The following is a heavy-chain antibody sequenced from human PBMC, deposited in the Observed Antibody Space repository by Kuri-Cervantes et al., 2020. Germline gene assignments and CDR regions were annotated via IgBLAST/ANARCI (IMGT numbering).Heavy chain of an antibody. V-gene: IGHV4-38-2*01. Sequence: ESLKISCAASGFTFSSYSMNWVRQAPGKGLEWIGSIFHSGSTYYNPSLKSRVTISVDTSKNQFSLKLSSVTAADTAVYYCARRVPAAIGYYYYYMDVWGKGTTVTVSS. CDR1: GFTFSSYS. J-gene: IGHJ6*03. D-gene: IGHD2-2*02. CDR2: IFHSGST. CDR3: ARRVPAAIGYYYYYMDV.